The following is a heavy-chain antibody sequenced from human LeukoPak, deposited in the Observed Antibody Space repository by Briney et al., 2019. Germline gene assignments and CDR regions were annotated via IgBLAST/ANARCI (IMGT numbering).Heavy chain of an antibody. Sequence: GGSLRLSCAASGFTFSSYAMHWVRQAPGKGLEWVAVISYDGSNKYYADSVKGRFTISRDNSKNTLYLQMNSLRAEDTAVYYCARDDVLSLGISFDLWGRGTLVTVSS. J-gene: IGHJ2*01. D-gene: IGHD3-10*02. CDR3: ARDDVLSLGISFDL. V-gene: IGHV3-30-3*01. CDR2: ISYDGSNK. CDR1: GFTFSSYA.